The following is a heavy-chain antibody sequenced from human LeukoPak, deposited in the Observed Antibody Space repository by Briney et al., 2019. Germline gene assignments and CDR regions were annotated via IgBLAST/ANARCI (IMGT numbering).Heavy chain of an antibody. J-gene: IGHJ3*02. V-gene: IGHV5-10-1*01. CDR3: ARRVKLGYCSSTSCFTLPDAFDI. D-gene: IGHD2-2*02. CDR1: GYSFTSYW. Sequence: EESLKISCKGSGYSFTSYWISWVRQMPGKGLEWMGRIDPSDSYTNYSPSFQGHVTISADKSISTAYLQWSSLKASDTAMYYCARRVKLGYCSSTSCFTLPDAFDIWGQGTMVTVSS. CDR2: IDPSDSYT.